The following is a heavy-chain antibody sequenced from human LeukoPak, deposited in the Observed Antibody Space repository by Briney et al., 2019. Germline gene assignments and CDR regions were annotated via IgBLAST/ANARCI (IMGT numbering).Heavy chain of an antibody. Sequence: GGSLRLSCAASGFTFSDSWMSWVRQAPGKGLEWVANMNQDGSAKGYVDSVKGRFTISRDNARSSLYPQMSSLRPEDTAVYYCATYTHWVAGDVWGQGTTVTVSS. CDR2: MNQDGSAK. CDR1: GFTFSDSW. CDR3: ATYTHWVAGDV. V-gene: IGHV3-7*01. J-gene: IGHJ6*02. D-gene: IGHD3-16*01.